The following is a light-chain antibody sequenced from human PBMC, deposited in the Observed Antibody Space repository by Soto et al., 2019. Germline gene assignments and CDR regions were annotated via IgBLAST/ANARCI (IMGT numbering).Light chain of an antibody. Sequence: NFMLTQPHSVSGSPGKTVTISCTRSSGRIASAYVQWYQQRPGSAPTTVIYEDNQRPSGVPDRFSGSIDSSSNSASLTISGLKTEDEADYYCQSYDSSHQVFGGGTQLTVL. CDR1: SGRIASAY. J-gene: IGLJ2*01. CDR2: EDN. V-gene: IGLV6-57*03. CDR3: QSYDSSHQV.